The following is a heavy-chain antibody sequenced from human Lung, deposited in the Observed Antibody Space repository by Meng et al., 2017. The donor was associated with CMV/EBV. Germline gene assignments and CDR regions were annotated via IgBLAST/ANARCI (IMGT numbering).Heavy chain of an antibody. CDR3: TTDLMLTALFDH. CDR2: IKRKIDGETT. J-gene: IGHJ4*02. D-gene: IGHD4/OR15-4a*01. Sequence: SCAASGFTFSNAWMTWVRQAPGKGLEWIARIKRKIDGETTQYAAPVKDRFRILRDDSKNTLSLQMDSLTTGDTAVYYCTTDLMLTALFDHGGQGTXVNGAS. CDR1: GFTFSNAW. V-gene: IGHV3-15*01.